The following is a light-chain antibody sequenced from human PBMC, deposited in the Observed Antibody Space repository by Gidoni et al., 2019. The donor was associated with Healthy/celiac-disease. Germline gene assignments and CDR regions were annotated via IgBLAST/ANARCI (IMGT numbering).Light chain of an antibody. J-gene: IGKJ5*01. Sequence: IALTQSPCTLSLSPWERATPSCRASHSVSSSYLSLYQQKPGQAPRLLIYGASSRATGIQERCSGSGSGTDLTLTISRLEPEDCAVYYCQEYGSSQITFGQGTRLDIK. CDR2: GAS. V-gene: IGKV3-20*01. CDR1: HSVSSSY. CDR3: QEYGSSQIT.